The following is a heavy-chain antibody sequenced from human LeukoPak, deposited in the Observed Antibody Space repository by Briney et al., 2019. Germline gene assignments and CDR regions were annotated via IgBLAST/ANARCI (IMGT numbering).Heavy chain of an antibody. CDR2: ISYDGSNK. CDR3: ARDRPIHCGGDCYFDAFDI. J-gene: IGHJ3*02. CDR1: GFTFSSYG. D-gene: IGHD2-21*02. Sequence: GGSLRLSCAASGFTFSSYGMHWVRQAPGKGLEWVAVISYDGSNKYYADSVKGRFTISRDNSKNTLYLQMNSLRAEDTAVYYCARDRPIHCGGDCYFDAFDIWGQGTMVTVSS. V-gene: IGHV3-30*03.